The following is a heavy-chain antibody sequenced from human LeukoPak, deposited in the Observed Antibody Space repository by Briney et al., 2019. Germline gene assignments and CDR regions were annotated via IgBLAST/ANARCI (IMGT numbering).Heavy chain of an antibody. V-gene: IGHV3-66*01. J-gene: IGHJ4*02. CDR1: GFTVSSNY. D-gene: IGHD3-16*02. CDR3: ASRLRLGELSPPGY. CDR2: IYSGGST. Sequence: GGSLRLSCAASGFTVSSNYMSWVRQAPGKGLEWVSVIYSGGSTHYADSVKGRFTISRDNSKNTLYLQMNSLRAEDTAVYYCASRLRLGELSPPGYWGQGTLVTVSS.